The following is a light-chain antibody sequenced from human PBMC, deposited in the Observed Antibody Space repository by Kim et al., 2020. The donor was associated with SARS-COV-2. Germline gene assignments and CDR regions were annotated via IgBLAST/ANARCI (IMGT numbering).Light chain of an antibody. CDR2: GNN. Sequence: QRVTLSCPGSSSNIGAGYDVPWYQQLPGTAPTLLFYGNNNRPSGVPDRFSGSKSGTSASLAITGLQPEDEADYYCQSYDSSLRGYVFGTGTKVTVL. J-gene: IGLJ1*01. CDR3: QSYDSSLRGYV. V-gene: IGLV1-40*01. CDR1: SSNIGAGYD.